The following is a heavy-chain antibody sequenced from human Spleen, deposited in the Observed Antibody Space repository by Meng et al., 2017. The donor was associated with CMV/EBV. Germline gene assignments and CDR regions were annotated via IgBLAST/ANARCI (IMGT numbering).Heavy chain of an antibody. D-gene: IGHD2-2*01. CDR1: GGSISSSNW. V-gene: IGHV4-4*02. CDR2: IYHSGST. J-gene: IGHJ5*02. Sequence: SETLSLTCAVSGGSISSSNWWSWVRQPPGKGLEWIGEIYHSGSTNYNPSLKSRVTISIDTSKNQFSLELTSVTAADTAVYYCARGRVGHSSTSNWFDPWGQGTLVTVSS. CDR3: ARGRVGHSSTSNWFDP.